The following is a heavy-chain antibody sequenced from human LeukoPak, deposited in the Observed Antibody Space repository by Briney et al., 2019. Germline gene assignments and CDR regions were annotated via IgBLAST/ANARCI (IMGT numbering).Heavy chain of an antibody. Sequence: SETLSLTCTVSGGSISSGSYYWSWIRQPAGKGLEWIGRIYTSGSTNYNPSLKSRVTISVDTSKNQFSLQLNSVTPEDTAVYYCARGYPTMVRGVIIYRGFDPWGQGTLVTVSS. J-gene: IGHJ5*02. CDR1: GGSISSGSYY. V-gene: IGHV4-61*02. D-gene: IGHD3-10*01. CDR3: ARGYPTMVRGVIIYRGFDP. CDR2: IYTSGST.